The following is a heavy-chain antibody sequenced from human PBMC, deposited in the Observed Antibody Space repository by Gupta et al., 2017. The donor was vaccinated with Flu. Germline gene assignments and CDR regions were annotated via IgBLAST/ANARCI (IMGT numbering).Heavy chain of an antibody. Sequence: QVQLVQSGAEVKKPGASVKVSCKASGYTFTGYYMHWVRQAPGQGLEWMGWINPNSGGTNYAQKFQGRVTMTRDTSISTAYMELSRLRSDDTAVYYCARELPVVVPAAPPYGMDVWGQGTTVTVSS. J-gene: IGHJ6*02. V-gene: IGHV1-2*02. CDR2: INPNSGGT. D-gene: IGHD2-2*01. CDR1: GYTFTGYY. CDR3: ARELPVVVPAAPPYGMDV.